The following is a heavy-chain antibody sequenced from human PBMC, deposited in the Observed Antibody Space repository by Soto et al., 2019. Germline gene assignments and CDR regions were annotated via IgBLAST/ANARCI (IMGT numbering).Heavy chain of an antibody. CDR1: GYSFTSYW. CDR2: IYPGDSDT. CDR3: ARAYSGSHIYNWFDP. D-gene: IGHD1-26*01. V-gene: IGHV5-51*01. Sequence: GESLKISCKGSGYSFTSYWIGWVRQMPGKGLEWMGIIYPGDSDTRYSPSFQGQVTISADKSISTAYLQWSSLKASDTAMYYCARAYSGSHIYNWFDPWGQGTLVTVSS. J-gene: IGHJ5*02.